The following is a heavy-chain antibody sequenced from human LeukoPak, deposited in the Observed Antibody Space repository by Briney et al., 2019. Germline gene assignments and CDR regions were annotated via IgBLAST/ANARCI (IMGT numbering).Heavy chain of an antibody. CDR2: IYSGGST. CDR1: GFTFSSNY. D-gene: IGHD5-18*01. CDR3: ATEVTD. Sequence: GGSLGLSCAASGFTFSSNYMSWVRQAPGKGLEWVSVIYSGGSTYYADSVEGRFTISRDKNTLYLQMNSLRAEDTAVYYCATEVTDWGQGTLVTVSS. V-gene: IGHV3-66*01. J-gene: IGHJ4*02.